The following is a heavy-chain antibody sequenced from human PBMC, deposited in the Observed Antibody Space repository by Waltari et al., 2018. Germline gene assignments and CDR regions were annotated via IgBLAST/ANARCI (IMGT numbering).Heavy chain of an antibody. CDR3: ARDLGYCSSTSCYYYYYMDV. V-gene: IGHV3-21*01. CDR2: ISSSSSYI. D-gene: IGHD2-2*01. CDR1: GFTFSSYS. Sequence: EVQLVESGGGLVKPGGSLRLSCAASGFTFSSYSMNWVRQAPGKGLGWVSSISSSSSYIYYADSVKGRFTISRDNAKNSLYLQMNSLRAEDTAVYYCARDLGYCSSTSCYYYYYMDVWGKGTTVTISS. J-gene: IGHJ6*03.